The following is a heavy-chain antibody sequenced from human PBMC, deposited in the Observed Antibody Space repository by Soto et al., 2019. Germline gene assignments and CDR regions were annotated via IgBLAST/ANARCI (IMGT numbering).Heavy chain of an antibody. CDR1: GYSFTNYG. CDR3: AASTATSSL. Sequence: QVQLVQSGAEVKKPGASVKVSCKAPGYSFTNYGFSWVRQAPGQGLEWMGWINGYNGNTNYAPKLQGRFTMTTDTSTSTDYMELGSLTSDDTAVYFCAASTATSSLWGQGTVVTISS. V-gene: IGHV1-18*01. J-gene: IGHJ4*02. D-gene: IGHD1-1*01. CDR2: INGYNGNT.